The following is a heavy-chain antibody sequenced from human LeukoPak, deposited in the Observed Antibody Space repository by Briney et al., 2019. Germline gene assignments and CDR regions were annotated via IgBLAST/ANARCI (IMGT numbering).Heavy chain of an antibody. J-gene: IGHJ4*02. Sequence: GESLKISCKGSGYSFTSYWIGWVRQMPRKGLEWMGIIYPGDSDTRYSPSFQGQVTISADKSISTAYLQWSSLKASDTAMYYCARQKRWLQSPFDYWGQGTLVTVSS. CDR2: IYPGDSDT. V-gene: IGHV5-51*01. D-gene: IGHD5-24*01. CDR3: ARQKRWLQSPFDY. CDR1: GYSFTSYW.